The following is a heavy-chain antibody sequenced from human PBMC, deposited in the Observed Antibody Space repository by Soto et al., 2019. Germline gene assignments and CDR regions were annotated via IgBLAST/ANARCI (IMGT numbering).Heavy chain of an antibody. CDR3: ARGNRDYYYYMDV. V-gene: IGHV4-4*02. Sequence: QVQLQESGLGLVKPSGTLSLTCAVSSGSISTSNWWSWVRQPPGKGLEWIGEIYRSGSTNYNPSLKSRVTISVDKSKNQFSLKLSSVTAADTAVYYCARGNRDYYYYMDVWGKGTTVTVSS. CDR2: IYRSGST. CDR1: SGSISTSNW. J-gene: IGHJ6*03. D-gene: IGHD3-10*01.